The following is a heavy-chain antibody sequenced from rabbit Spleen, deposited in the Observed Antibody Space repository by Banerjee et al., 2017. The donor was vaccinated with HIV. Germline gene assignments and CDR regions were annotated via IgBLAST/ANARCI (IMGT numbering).Heavy chain of an antibody. CDR1: GLDFSISYW. CDR3: ARDLPDVIGWNFGW. V-gene: IGHV1S45*01. CDR2: INVVTGKA. Sequence: QEQLVESGGDLVKPGASLTLTCKASGLDFSISYWMCWVRQAPGKGLEWIACINVVTGKAVYASWAKGRYTFSKTSSTTVTLEMTSLTAADTATYFCARDLPDVIGWNFGWWGPGTLVTVS. J-gene: IGHJ4*01. D-gene: IGHD1-1*01.